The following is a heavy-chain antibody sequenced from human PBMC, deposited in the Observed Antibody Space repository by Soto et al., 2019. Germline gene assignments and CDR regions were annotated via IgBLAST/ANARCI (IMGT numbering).Heavy chain of an antibody. CDR2: IKGSDGAT. CDR1: GFPFPTYD. Sequence: GGSLRLSCAASGFPFPTYDMNWGRQTPGRPLEWVSSIKGSDGATYYANSVRGRFTISRDNSKNTLYLQMNSLRADDTAVYYCAKGTAFDWWGPGTLVTVSS. J-gene: IGHJ4*02. V-gene: IGHV3-23*01. D-gene: IGHD6-25*01. CDR3: AKGTAFDW.